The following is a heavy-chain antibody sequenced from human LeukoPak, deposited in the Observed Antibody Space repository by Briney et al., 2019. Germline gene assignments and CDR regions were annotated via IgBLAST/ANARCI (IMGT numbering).Heavy chain of an antibody. V-gene: IGHV3-66*01. J-gene: IGHJ4*02. D-gene: IGHD6-13*01. CDR1: GCTVSSNY. Sequence: GGSLRLSCAASGCTVSSNYMGWVRQAPGTGLEWVSVIYSGDNTYYADSVKGRFTISRDNSKNTLYLQMKSLRAEDTAVYYCARGYSSSWYGGADNYFDYWGQGTLVTVSS. CDR3: ARGYSSSWYGGADNYFDY. CDR2: IYSGDNT.